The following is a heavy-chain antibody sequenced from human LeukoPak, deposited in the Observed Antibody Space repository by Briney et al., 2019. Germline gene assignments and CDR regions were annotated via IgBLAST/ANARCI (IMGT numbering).Heavy chain of an antibody. D-gene: IGHD6-19*01. V-gene: IGHV1-18*01. J-gene: IGHJ4*02. CDR2: ISAYNGNT. CDR1: GYTFTSYG. CDR3: ARHKAVASLVPVYCFDY. Sequence: GASVKVSCKASGYTFTSYGISWVRQAPGQGLEWMGWISAYNGNTNYAQKLQGRVTMTTDTSTSTAYMELRSLRSDDTAVYYCARHKAVASLVPVYCFDYWGQGTLVTVSS.